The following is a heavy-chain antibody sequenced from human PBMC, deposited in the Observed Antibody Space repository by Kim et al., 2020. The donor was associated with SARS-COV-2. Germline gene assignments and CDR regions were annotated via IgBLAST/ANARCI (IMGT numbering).Heavy chain of an antibody. CDR3: ARDYLPDFWSGYYCYYYGMDV. V-gene: IGHV7-4-1*02. CDR1: GYTFTSYA. J-gene: IGHJ6*02. D-gene: IGHD3-3*01. CDR2: INTKTGNP. Sequence: ASVKVSCKASGYTFTSYAMNWVRQAPGQGIEWMGWINTKTGNPTYAQGFTGRFVFSLDTSVSTAYLQISSLKAEDTAVYYCARDYLPDFWSGYYCYYYGMDVCGQGTTVTVSS.